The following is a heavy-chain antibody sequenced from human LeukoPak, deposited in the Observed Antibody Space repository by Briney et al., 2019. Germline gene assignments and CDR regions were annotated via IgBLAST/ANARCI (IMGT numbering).Heavy chain of an antibody. CDR1: GFTFSNYW. CDR3: ARSNQADDY. D-gene: IGHD4-11*01. V-gene: IGHV3-74*01. CDR2: INTGRSST. Sequence: GGSLRLSCAASGFTFSNYWMHWVRQVPGKGLEWVSRINTGRSSTTYADSVKGRFTISRDNAKNTLYLQMNSLRAEDTAVYYCARSNQADDYWGQGTLVTVSS. J-gene: IGHJ4*02.